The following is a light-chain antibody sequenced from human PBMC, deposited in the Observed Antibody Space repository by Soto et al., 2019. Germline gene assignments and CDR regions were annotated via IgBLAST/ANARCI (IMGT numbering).Light chain of an antibody. J-gene: IGLJ1*01. CDR3: CSYAGSHTYV. CDR1: SSDIGGYNY. CDR2: DVG. Sequence: QSALTQPRSVSGSPGQSVTISCTGTSSDIGGYNYVSWYQQHPGKAPKLMIYDVGKRPSGVPDRFSGSKSGNTASLTISGLQAEDEADYCCCSYAGSHTYVFGTGTKVTVL. V-gene: IGLV2-11*01.